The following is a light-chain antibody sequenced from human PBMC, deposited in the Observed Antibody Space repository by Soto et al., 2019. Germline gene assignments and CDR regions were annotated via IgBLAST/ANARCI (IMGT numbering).Light chain of an antibody. V-gene: IGLV3-21*04. CDR2: YDS. J-gene: IGLJ2*01. CDR1: NIGSKS. CDR3: QVWDSSSDRV. Sequence: SYELTQPPSVSVAPGKTARITCGGNNIGSKSVHWYQQKPGQAPVLVIYYDSDRPSGIPERFSGSNSGNTATLTISRVEDGDEADYYCQVWDSSSDRVFGGGTKLTVL.